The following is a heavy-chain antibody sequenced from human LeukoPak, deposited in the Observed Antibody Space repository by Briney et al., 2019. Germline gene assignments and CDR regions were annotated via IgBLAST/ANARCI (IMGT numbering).Heavy chain of an antibody. CDR2: IYHSGST. CDR1: GGSISSGGYY. J-gene: IGHJ4*02. CDR3: ARVVTTPFFDY. V-gene: IGHV4-30-2*01. D-gene: IGHD5-18*01. Sequence: SETLSLTCTVSGGSISSGGYYWSWIRQPPGKGLEWIGYIYHSGSTYYNPSLKGRVTISVDRSKNQFSLKLSSVTAADTAVYYCARVVTTPFFDYWGQGTLVTVSS.